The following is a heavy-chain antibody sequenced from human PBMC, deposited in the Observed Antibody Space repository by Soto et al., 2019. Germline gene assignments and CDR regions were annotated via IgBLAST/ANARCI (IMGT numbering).Heavy chain of an antibody. D-gene: IGHD3-22*01. Sequence: SVKVSCKASGYTFTSYGISWVRQAPGQGLEWMGRIIPILGIANYAQKFQGRVTITADKSTSTAYMELSSLRSEDTAVYYCARDGYYDSSGNNWFDPWGQGTLVTSPQ. J-gene: IGHJ5*02. CDR3: ARDGYYDSSGNNWFDP. CDR2: IIPILGIA. CDR1: GYTFTSYG. V-gene: IGHV1-69*04.